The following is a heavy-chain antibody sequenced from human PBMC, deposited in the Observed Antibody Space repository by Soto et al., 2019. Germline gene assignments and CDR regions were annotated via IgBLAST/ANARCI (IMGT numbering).Heavy chain of an antibody. V-gene: IGHV3-48*01. CDR2: ISSSSSTI. CDR1: GFTFSSYS. CDR3: ARESSSGWYPWFDP. J-gene: IGHJ5*02. D-gene: IGHD6-19*01. Sequence: PGGSLRLSCAASGFTFSSYSMNWVRQAPGKGLEWVSYISSSSSTIYYADSVKGRFTISRDNAKNSLYLQMNSLRAEDTAVYYCARESSSGWYPWFDPWGQGTLVTV.